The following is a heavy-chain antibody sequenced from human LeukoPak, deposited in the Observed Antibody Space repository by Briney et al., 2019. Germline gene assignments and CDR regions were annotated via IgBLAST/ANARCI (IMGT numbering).Heavy chain of an antibody. Sequence: GGSLRLSCAASGFTFSTFGMNWVRQAPGKGLEWVAFIRYDGSNKYYADSVRGRFTISRDSSKNTLYLQMNSLRAEDTAIYYCAREKTYYDILTGYYRSPHFDFWGQGALVTVSS. V-gene: IGHV3-30*02. CDR1: GFTFSTFG. CDR2: IRYDGSNK. D-gene: IGHD3-9*01. J-gene: IGHJ4*02. CDR3: AREKTYYDILTGYYRSPHFDF.